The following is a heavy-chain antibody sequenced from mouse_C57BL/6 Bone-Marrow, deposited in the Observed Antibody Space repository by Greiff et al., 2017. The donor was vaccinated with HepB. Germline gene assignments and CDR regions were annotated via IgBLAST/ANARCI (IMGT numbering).Heavy chain of an antibody. V-gene: IGHV5-6*01. CDR2: ISSGGSYT. CDR3: ARQRSTMVTAWFAY. Sequence: EVQGVESGGDLVKPGGSLKLSCAASGFTFSSYGMSWVRQTPDKRLEWVATISSGGSYTYYPDSVKGRFTISRDNAKNTLYLQMSSLKSEDTAMYYCARQRSTMVTAWFAYWGQGTRVTVSA. J-gene: IGHJ3*01. CDR1: GFTFSSYG. D-gene: IGHD2-2*01.